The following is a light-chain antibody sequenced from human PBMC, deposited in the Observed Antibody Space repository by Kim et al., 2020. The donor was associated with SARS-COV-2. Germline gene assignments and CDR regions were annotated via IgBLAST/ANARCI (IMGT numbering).Light chain of an antibody. J-gene: IGLJ3*02. CDR2: QDS. V-gene: IGLV3-1*01. CDR3: QAWDSNTEV. CDR1: KMGTKH. Sequence: SYELTQPPSVSVSPGQTAKITCSGDKMGTKHVRWYQQKSGQAPVLVIYQDSKLPSGIPERFSGSNSGNTATLTISRAQARDEADYYCQAWDSNTEVFG.